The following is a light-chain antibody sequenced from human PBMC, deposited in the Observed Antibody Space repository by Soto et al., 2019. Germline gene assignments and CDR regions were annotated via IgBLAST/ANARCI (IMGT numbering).Light chain of an antibody. V-gene: IGLV2-23*01. J-gene: IGLJ2*01. CDR1: SCNVGSYNL. Sequence: QSVLTQPASVSGAPGQSITISCTGTSCNVGSYNLVSWYQQHPGKAPKLMIYEGSKRPSGVSNRFSGSKSGNTASLTISGLQAEDAAYYYCCSYAGSSTSVFGGGTKLTVL. CDR3: CSYAGSSTSV. CDR2: EGS.